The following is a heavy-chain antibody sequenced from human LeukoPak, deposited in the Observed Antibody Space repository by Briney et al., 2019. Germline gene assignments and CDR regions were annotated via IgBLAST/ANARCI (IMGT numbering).Heavy chain of an antibody. CDR1: GFTFSSYA. D-gene: IGHD3-22*01. V-gene: IGHV3-23*01. CDR2: ISGSGGST. CDR3: AKEDYYDSSGPPRD. Sequence: GGSLRLSCVASGFTFSSYAMSWVRQAPGEVLEWVSAISGSGGSTYYADSVKGRFTISRDNSKNTLYLQMNSLRAEDTAVYYCAKEDYYDSSGPPRDWGQGTLVTVSS. J-gene: IGHJ4*02.